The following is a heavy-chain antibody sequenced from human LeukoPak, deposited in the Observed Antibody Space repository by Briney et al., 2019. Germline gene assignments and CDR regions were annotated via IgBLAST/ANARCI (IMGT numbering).Heavy chain of an antibody. V-gene: IGHV3-30*02. J-gene: IGHJ4*02. CDR3: AKGQGKMLGYFNF. D-gene: IGHD3-10*02. CDR1: GFTLINFG. CDR2: IRYHGTTK. Sequence: SPRLSCAASGFTLINFGMDSASPAPGKGLEWVTYIRYHGTTKYYVDSVKGRFTISRHNPNTPLSLQMSSLRAECRFVYYCAKGQGKMLGYFNFWGQGTLVTVSS.